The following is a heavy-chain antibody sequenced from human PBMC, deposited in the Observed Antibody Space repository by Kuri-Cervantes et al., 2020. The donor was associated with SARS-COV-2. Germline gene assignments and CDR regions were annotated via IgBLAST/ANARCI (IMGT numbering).Heavy chain of an antibody. CDR1: GFTFSGHW. CDR2: INPDGSYT. Sequence: GGSLRLSCAASGFTFSGHWIHWVRQAPGKGLVWVSRINPDGSYTNNADSVKGRFTLSRDNAKNMLFLQMNSLRAEDTAVYYCAKDRVGRNYYDSSGLFDYWGQGTLVTVSS. V-gene: IGHV3-74*01. D-gene: IGHD3-22*01. CDR3: AKDRVGRNYYDSSGLFDY. J-gene: IGHJ4*02.